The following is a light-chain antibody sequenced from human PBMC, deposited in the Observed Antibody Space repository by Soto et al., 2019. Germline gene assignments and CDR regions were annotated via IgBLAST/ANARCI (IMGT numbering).Light chain of an antibody. CDR2: GAS. CDR1: QSISTY. Sequence: DIRMTQSPSSLSASVGDRVTITCRASQSISTYLNWYQQKSGRTPKLLISGASGLQSGVPSRFSGSGYGTDFTLTISSLQPEDFATYYCQQSYSTPMWTFGQGTKVEIK. J-gene: IGKJ1*01. V-gene: IGKV1-39*01. CDR3: QQSYSTPMWT.